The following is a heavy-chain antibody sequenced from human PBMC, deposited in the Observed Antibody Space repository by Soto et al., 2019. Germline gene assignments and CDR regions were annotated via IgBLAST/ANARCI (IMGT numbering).Heavy chain of an antibody. CDR1: GFTFTSYA. D-gene: IGHD1-26*01. CDR3: AKDSPGGWSVV. Sequence: GGSLRLSCAASGFTFTSYAMSWVRQAPGKGLEWVSTISGSGDGTYYADSVKGRFIISRDNSKNTLFLQLNSLRADDTAVYYCAKDSPGGWSVVWGQGTLVTVSS. CDR2: ISGSGDGT. J-gene: IGHJ4*02. V-gene: IGHV3-23*01.